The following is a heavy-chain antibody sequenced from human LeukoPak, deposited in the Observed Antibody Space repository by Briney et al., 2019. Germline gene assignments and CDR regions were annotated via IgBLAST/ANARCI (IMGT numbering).Heavy chain of an antibody. Sequence: GGSLRLSCAASGFTVSSYAMHWVRQPIGKGLEWVSALGIAGDTFYPGSVKGRFTISRDNAKNSLYLQMNSLRAEDTAVYYCARENYYDSSGYRLIYGMDVWGQGTTVTVSS. CDR3: ARENYYDSSGYRLIYGMDV. D-gene: IGHD3-22*01. CDR2: LGIAGDT. CDR1: GFTVSSYA. V-gene: IGHV3-13*01. J-gene: IGHJ6*02.